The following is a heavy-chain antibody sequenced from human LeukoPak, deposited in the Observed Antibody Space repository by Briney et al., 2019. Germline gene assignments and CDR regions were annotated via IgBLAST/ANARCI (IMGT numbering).Heavy chain of an antibody. CDR3: ARSGRGAAGTRYISDF. J-gene: IGHJ4*02. CDR1: GGSFSGHY. V-gene: IGHV4-34*01. Sequence: TSSETLSLTCAVYGGSFSGHYWSWIRQPPGKGLEWIGEINHSGSTNYNPSLKSRVTISIDTSKNHFSLKLNSVTAADTAVYYCARSGRGAAGTRYISDFWGQGTLVTVSS. D-gene: IGHD6-13*01. CDR2: INHSGST.